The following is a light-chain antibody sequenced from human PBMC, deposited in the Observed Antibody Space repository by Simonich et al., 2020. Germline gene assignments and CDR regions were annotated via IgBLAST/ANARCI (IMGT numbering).Light chain of an antibody. V-gene: IGLV2-23*01. CDR1: SSDGGSYNL. CDR3: CSYAGSSTYVV. J-gene: IGLJ2*01. CDR2: EGS. Sequence: QSALTQPASVSGSPGQSITISCTGTSSDGGSYNLVSWYQQHPGKAPNLMIYEGSKRPSGVSNRFSGSKSGKTASLTISGLQAEDEADYYCCSYAGSSTYVVFGGGTKLTVL.